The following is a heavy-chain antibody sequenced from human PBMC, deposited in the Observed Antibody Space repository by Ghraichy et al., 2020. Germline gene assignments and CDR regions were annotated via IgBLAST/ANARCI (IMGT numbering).Heavy chain of an antibody. V-gene: IGHV3-64*02. CDR2: ISSNGGST. Sequence: GSLRLSCAASGFTFSSYAMHWVRQAPGKGLEYVSAISSNGGSTYYADSVKGRFTISRDNSKNTLYLQMGSLRAEDMAVYYCARTPLGAYYFDYWGQGTLVTVSS. CDR3: ARTPLGAYYFDY. J-gene: IGHJ4*02. CDR1: GFTFSSYA.